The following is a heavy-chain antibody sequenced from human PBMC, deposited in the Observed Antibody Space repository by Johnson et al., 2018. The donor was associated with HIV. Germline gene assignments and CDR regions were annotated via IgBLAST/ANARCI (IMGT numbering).Heavy chain of an antibody. CDR2: ISGSGGST. CDR1: GFTFISYA. D-gene: IGHD2-2*01. V-gene: IGHV3-23*04. CDR3: TTDPPGMSSTSERDAFDI. Sequence: VQLVESGGGLVQPGGSLRLSCAASGFTFISYAMSWVRQAPGKGLEWVSAISGSGGSTYSADSVKGRFTISRDNSKNTLYLQMNSLKTEDTAVYYCTTDPPGMSSTSERDAFDIWGQGTMVTVSS. J-gene: IGHJ3*02.